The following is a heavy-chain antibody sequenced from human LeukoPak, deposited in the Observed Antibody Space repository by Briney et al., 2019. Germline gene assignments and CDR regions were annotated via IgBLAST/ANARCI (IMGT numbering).Heavy chain of an antibody. J-gene: IGHJ1*01. CDR3: AGRGPKDTAMDALWGD. CDR2: INPNSGGT. Sequence: ASVKVSCKASGYTLTGYYMHWVRQAPGQGLEWMGRINPNSGGTNYAQKFQGRVTMTRDTSISTAYMELSRLRSDDTSVYYRAGRGPKDTAMDALWGDWGQGTLVTVSS. D-gene: IGHD5-18*01. V-gene: IGHV1-2*06. CDR1: GYTLTGYY.